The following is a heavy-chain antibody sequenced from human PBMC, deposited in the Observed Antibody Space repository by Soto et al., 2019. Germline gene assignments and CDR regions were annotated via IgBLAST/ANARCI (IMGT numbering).Heavy chain of an antibody. CDR2: IYHSGST. CDR3: ARSGDYGSGTAYYYYYGMDV. Sequence: SETLSLTCTVSGVSISGYYWSWIRQPPGKGLEWIGYIYHSGSTNYNPSLKSRVAISVDTSKNQFSLKLSAVTAADTAVYYCARSGDYGSGTAYYYYYGMDVWGQGTTVTVSS. J-gene: IGHJ6*02. CDR1: GVSISGYY. D-gene: IGHD3-10*01. V-gene: IGHV4-59*01.